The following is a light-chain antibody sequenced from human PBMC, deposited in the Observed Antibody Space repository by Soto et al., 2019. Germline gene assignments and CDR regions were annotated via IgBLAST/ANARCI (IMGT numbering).Light chain of an antibody. Sequence: EIVLTHSPGTLSLSPGERATLSCRASQSVSSSYLAWYQQKPGQAPRLLIYGASSRATGIPDRFSGSGSGTDFTLTISRLEPEDFAVYYCQEYGSSPRYTFGQGTKLESK. J-gene: IGKJ2*01. CDR3: QEYGSSPRYT. CDR1: QSVSSSY. CDR2: GAS. V-gene: IGKV3-20*01.